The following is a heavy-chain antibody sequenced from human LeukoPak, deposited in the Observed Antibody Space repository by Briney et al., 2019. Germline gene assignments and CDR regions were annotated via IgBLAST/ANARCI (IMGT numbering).Heavy chain of an antibody. CDR2: ISYDGSNK. D-gene: IGHD3-22*01. CDR1: GFTFSSYG. Sequence: GGSLRLSCAASGFTFSSYGMHWVRQAPGKGLEWVAVISYDGSNKYYADSVKGRFTISRDNSKNTLYLQMNSLRAEDTAVYYCAKDDDSRNFDYWGQGTLVTVSS. CDR3: AKDDDSRNFDY. J-gene: IGHJ4*02. V-gene: IGHV3-30*18.